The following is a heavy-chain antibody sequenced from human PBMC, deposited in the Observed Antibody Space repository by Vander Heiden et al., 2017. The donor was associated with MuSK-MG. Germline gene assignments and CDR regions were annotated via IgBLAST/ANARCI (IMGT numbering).Heavy chain of an antibody. CDR3: ARDRVASGWYRGGDY. D-gene: IGHD6-19*01. J-gene: IGHJ4*02. CDR1: GFTFSSST. Sequence: QVQLVASGGGVVQPGRSLRPSCAASGFTFSSSTIHWVRQAPGKGLEWVAVISNDGTNKYYVDSVKGRFTISRDNAKNTLYLQMNSLRAEDTAVYYCARDRVASGWYRGGDYWGQGTLVTVSS. CDR2: ISNDGTNK. V-gene: IGHV3-30*04.